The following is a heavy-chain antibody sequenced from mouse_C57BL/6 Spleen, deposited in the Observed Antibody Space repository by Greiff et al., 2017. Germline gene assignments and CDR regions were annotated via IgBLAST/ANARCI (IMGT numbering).Heavy chain of an antibody. J-gene: IGHJ3*01. CDR1: GYTFTSYW. V-gene: IGHV1-50*01. D-gene: IGHD1-1*01. CDR2: IDPSDSYT. Sequence: VQLQESGAELVKPGASVKLSCKASGYTFTSYWMQWVKQRPGQGLEWIGEIDPSDSYTNYNQKFKGKATLTVDTSSSTAYMQLSSLTSEDSAVYYCARNYGSSYYWFAYWGQGTLVTVSA. CDR3: ARNYGSSYYWFAY.